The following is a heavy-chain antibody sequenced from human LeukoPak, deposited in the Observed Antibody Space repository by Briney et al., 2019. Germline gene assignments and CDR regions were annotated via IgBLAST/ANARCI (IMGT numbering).Heavy chain of an antibody. V-gene: IGHV1-2*02. CDR3: ARWDYYDSRTFDI. Sequence: ASVKVSCKASGYTFTSYYIHWVRQAPGQGLEWMGWINPNSGGTNYEQKFQGRVTMTRDTSIRTAYMQLSGLRSDDTAVYYCARWDYYDSRTFDIWGQGTMVTVS. CDR2: INPNSGGT. J-gene: IGHJ3*02. D-gene: IGHD3-22*01. CDR1: GYTFTSYY.